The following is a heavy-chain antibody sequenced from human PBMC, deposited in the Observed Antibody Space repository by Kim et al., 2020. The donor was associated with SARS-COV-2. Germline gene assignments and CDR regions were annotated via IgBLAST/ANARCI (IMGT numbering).Heavy chain of an antibody. D-gene: IGHD1-20*01. CDR3: ASLTGTTG. V-gene: IGHV1-24*01. CDR2: DGET. J-gene: IGHJ4*02. Sequence: DGETIYAQKFQGRVTMTEDTSTDTAYMELSSLRSEDTAVYYCASLTGTTGWGQGTLVTVSS.